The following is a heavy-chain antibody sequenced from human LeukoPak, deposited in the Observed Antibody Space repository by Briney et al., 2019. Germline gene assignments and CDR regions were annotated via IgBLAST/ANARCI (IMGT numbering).Heavy chain of an antibody. D-gene: IGHD4-11*01. CDR2: TRHDASDA. CDR1: GFTFSSYD. V-gene: IGHV3-30*02. J-gene: IGHJ6*03. CDR3: AKDPTVTTIGYYYYYMDV. Sequence: GGSLRLSCAASGFTFSSYDMYWVRQAPGKGLEWVAFTRHDASDALYAGSVKGRFTISKDNSKNTLYLQMNSLRVEDTAVYYCAKDPTVTTIGYYYYYMDVWGKGTTVTVSS.